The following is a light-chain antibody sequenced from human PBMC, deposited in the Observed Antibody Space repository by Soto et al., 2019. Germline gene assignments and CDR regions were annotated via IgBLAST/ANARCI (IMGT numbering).Light chain of an antibody. CDR1: TSDVGTYNY. J-gene: IGLJ1*01. V-gene: IGLV2-14*03. CDR3: SSYTSSSTLYV. CDR2: DIS. Sequence: QSVLTQPASVSGSPGQSITLSCTGTTSDVGTYNYVSWYQHHPGKAPKLIIYDISNRPSGVSNRFSGSKSSNTASLTISGLQAEDDADCFCSSYTSSSTLYVFATGTKLTVL.